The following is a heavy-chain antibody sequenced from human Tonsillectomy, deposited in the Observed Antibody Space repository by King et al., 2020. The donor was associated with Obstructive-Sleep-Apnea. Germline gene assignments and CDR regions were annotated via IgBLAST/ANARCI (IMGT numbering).Heavy chain of an antibody. CDR2: IGSKGYGGTT. D-gene: IGHD3-10*01. V-gene: IGHV3-49*03. J-gene: IGHJ5*02. CDR3: TTDRSWGSGISGWFDP. Sequence: VQLVESGGGLVQPGRSLRLSCTASGFTFGDYGLSWLRQAPGKGLEWVGFIGSKGYGGTTEYPASVKGRFTISRDDSKSIAYLQMNSLKTEDTAVYYCTTDRSWGSGISGWFDPWGQGTLVTVSS. CDR1: GFTFGDYG.